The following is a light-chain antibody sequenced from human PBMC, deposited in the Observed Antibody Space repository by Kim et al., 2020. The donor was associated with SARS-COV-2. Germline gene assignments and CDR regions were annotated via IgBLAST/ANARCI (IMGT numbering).Light chain of an antibody. J-gene: IGLJ2*01. CDR1: RLGHKY. V-gene: IGLV3-1*01. CDR3: QGWDSTTMV. Sequence: SYELTQPPSVSVSPGQTASITCSGDRLGHKYVCWYRHQPGESPEVVIYQDTKRPSGIPERFTGSNSGNTATLTISGPQDVDEAHYYCQGWDSTTMVFCGG. CDR2: QDT.